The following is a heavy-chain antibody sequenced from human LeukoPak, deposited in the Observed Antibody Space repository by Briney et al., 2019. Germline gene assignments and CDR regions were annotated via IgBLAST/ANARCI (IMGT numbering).Heavy chain of an antibody. V-gene: IGHV1-69*05. CDR3: XXXXYYXXXGHFDY. CDR2: IIPIFGTA. Sequence: ASVKVSCKASGGTFSSYAISWVRQAPGQGLEWMGRIIPIFGTANYAQKFQGRVTITTDESTSTAYMELSSLRSEDTAVYYCXXXXYYXXXGHFDYWGQGTLVTVS. J-gene: IGHJ4*02. D-gene: IGHD3-22*01. CDR1: GGTFSSYA.